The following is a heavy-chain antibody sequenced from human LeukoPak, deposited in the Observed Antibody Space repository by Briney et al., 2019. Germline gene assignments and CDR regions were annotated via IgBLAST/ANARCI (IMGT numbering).Heavy chain of an antibody. CDR2: IIPIFGTA. CDR1: GGTFSSYA. D-gene: IGHD5-12*01. V-gene: IGHV1-69*13. CDR3: ARITGGYHKLRYYYYYGMDV. J-gene: IGHJ6*02. Sequence: SVKVSFKASGGTFSSYAISWVRQAPGQGLEWMGGIIPIFGTANYAQKFQGRVTITADESTSTAYMELSSLRSEDTAVYYCARITGGYHKLRYYYYYGMDVGGQGTTVTAAS.